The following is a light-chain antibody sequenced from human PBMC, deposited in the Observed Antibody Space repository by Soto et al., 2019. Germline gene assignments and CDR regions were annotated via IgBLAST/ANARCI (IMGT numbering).Light chain of an antibody. CDR1: QSVSTN. CDR3: QQYTNRPPWT. Sequence: EILMTQSPATLSVSPGDRATLSCRASQSVSTNLAWYQQRPGQAPRLLIYGASTRATGIPARFSGSGSGTEFTLTISSLRSDYFAVSYCQQYTNRPPWTFGKGPKVDLK. CDR2: GAS. V-gene: IGKV3-15*01. J-gene: IGKJ1*01.